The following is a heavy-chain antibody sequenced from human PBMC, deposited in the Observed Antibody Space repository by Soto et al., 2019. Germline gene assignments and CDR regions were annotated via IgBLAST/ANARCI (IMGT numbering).Heavy chain of an antibody. CDR1: GFTFSSYA. J-gene: IGHJ2*01. D-gene: IGHD4-17*01. V-gene: IGHV3-23*01. Sequence: EVQLLESGGGLVQPGGSLRLSCAASGFTFSSYAMSWVRQAPGKGLEWVSTVSGSGGRTYYADSVKGRFTISRDNSKNTLYLQMNSLRAEDTAVYYCAKTRSATVTNWYFDLWGRGTLVTVSS. CDR3: AKTRSATVTNWYFDL. CDR2: VSGSGGRT.